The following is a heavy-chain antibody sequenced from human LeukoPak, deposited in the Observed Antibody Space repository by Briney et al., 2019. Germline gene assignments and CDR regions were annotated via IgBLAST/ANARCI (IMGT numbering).Heavy chain of an antibody. CDR3: ARELYGSSGYFNEGIDY. J-gene: IGHJ4*02. CDR1: GFTFSNFW. D-gene: IGHD3-22*01. CDR2: IKQDGSEK. Sequence: GGSLRLSCTASGFTFSNFWMGWVRQAPGKGLEWVANIKQDGSEKYYVDSVKGRFTISSDNAKNSLYLQMNSLRAEDTAVYYCARELYGSSGYFNEGIDYWGQGTLVTVSS. V-gene: IGHV3-7*01.